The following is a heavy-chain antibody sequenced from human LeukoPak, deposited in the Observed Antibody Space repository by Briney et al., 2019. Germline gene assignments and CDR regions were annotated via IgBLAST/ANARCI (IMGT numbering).Heavy chain of an antibody. CDR1: GFTFSDYY. V-gene: IGHV3-11*01. Sequence: GGSLRLSGAASGFTFSDYYMSWIRQAPGKGREWVSYISSSGSTIYYADSVKGRFTISRDNAKNSLYLQMNSLRAEDTAVYYCARDQWGGYDGVHDYWGQGTLVTVSS. CDR2: ISSSGSTI. J-gene: IGHJ4*02. D-gene: IGHD5-12*01. CDR3: ARDQWGGYDGVHDY.